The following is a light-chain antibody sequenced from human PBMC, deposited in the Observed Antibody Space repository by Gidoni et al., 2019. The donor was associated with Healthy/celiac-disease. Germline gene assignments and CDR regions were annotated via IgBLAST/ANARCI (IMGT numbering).Light chain of an antibody. CDR1: QRVSSN. J-gene: IGKJ1*01. CDR2: GAS. CDR3: QQYNNWPRT. Sequence: EIVMTQSPATLSVSPGESATLSCRASQRVSSNLAWYPQKPGQAPRLLIYGASTRATGIPARFSGSGSGTEFALTISSLQSEGFAVYYCQQYNNWPRTFGQGTKVEIK. V-gene: IGKV3-15*01.